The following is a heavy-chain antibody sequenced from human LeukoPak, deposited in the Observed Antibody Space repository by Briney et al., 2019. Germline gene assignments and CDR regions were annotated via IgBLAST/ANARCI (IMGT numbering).Heavy chain of an antibody. CDR1: GGTFTSYA. CDR2: ITPIFGTA. CDR3: AREVLGPYYYDSSGYYYVPGGFDP. Sequence: ASVKVSCKASGGTFTSYAISWVRQAPGQGLEWMGGITPIFGTANYAQKFQGRVMITADESTSTAYMELSSLRSEDTAVYYCAREVLGPYYYDSSGYYYVPGGFDPWGQGTLVTVSS. D-gene: IGHD3-22*01. V-gene: IGHV1-69*13. J-gene: IGHJ5*02.